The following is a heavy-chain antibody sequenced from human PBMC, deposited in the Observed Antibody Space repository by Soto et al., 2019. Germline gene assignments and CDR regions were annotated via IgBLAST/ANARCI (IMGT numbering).Heavy chain of an antibody. V-gene: IGHV3-30*03. D-gene: IGHD3-16*01. CDR3: ATDANEYLWEYYFDF. Sequence: GGSLRLSCAASGFTFSTYGMHWVRQAPATGLERVAFISHDGSNQYYADSMKGRFTISRDNSKNTLYLQMNSLRPDDTAVYYCATDANEYLWEYYFDFWGQGTLVTVSS. J-gene: IGHJ4*02. CDR2: ISHDGSNQ. CDR1: GFTFSTYG.